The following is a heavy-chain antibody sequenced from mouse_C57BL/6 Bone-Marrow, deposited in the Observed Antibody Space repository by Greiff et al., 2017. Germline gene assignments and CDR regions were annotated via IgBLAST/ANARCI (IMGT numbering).Heavy chain of an antibody. CDR1: GFAFSSYW. CDR2: IYPGDGDT. CDR3: ARENGKEGAKDY. V-gene: IGHV1-80*01. Sequence: QVQLQESGAELVKPGASVKISCKASGFAFSSYWMHWVKQRPGKGLEWIGQIYPGDGDTNYNGKFKGKATLTADKSASTAYMQRSSLTSEDSAVYVCARENGKEGAKDYWGQGTSVTVSS. D-gene: IGHD1-1*01. J-gene: IGHJ4*01.